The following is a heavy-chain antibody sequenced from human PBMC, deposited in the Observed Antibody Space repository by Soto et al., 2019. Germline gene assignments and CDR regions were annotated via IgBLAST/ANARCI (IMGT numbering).Heavy chain of an antibody. Sequence: GESLKISCSGSGYDFNTNWFCWVRQLPGRGLEWVGIMYPGDSDTRYNPSLQGHVALSVDVTVSTAFLQWRSLETLDTGMYFCARLPRDSNKTSCYYADHWGQGTQVTVSS. CDR1: GYDFNTNW. CDR2: MYPGDSDT. V-gene: IGHV5-51*01. J-gene: IGHJ4*02. CDR3: ARLPRDSNKTSCYYADH. D-gene: IGHD3-3*01.